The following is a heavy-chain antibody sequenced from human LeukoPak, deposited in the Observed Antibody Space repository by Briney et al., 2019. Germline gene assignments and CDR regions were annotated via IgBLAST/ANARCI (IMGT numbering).Heavy chain of an antibody. V-gene: IGHV1-2*02. CDR3: PRVIPHGGLLRHH. J-gene: IGHJ5*02. CDR2: INPNSGGT. D-gene: IGHD2-15*01. Sequence: ASVKVSFKSSGYTFTGYYMHWVRQAPGQGLEWVGWINPNSGGTNYAQKFQGRVTMTRDTSTSTAYMELSRLRSDDTAVYDCPRVIPHGGLLRHHWGQGTLVTVSS. CDR1: GYTFTGYY.